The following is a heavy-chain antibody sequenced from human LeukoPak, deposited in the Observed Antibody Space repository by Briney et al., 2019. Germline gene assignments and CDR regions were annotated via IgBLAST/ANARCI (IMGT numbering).Heavy chain of an antibody. V-gene: IGHV3-23*01. CDR1: GFTFSTYA. D-gene: IGHD6-19*01. CDR3: ARGFLGGTDQYFDS. J-gene: IGHJ4*02. Sequence: PGGSLRLSCAASGFTFSTYAMTWVRQAPGKGLEWVSAISGSGGSTYYAGSVRGRFTISRDNSKNTLYLQMNSLRAEDTAVYFCARGFLGGTDQYFDSWGQGTLVTVSS. CDR2: ISGSGGST.